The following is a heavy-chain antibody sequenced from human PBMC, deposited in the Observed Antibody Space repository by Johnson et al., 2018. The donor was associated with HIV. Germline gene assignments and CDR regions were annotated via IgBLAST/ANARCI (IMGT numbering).Heavy chain of an antibody. J-gene: IGHJ3*02. V-gene: IGHV3-30*03. CDR2: ISYDGSNK. Sequence: QMQLVESGGGVVQPGRSLRLSCAASGFTFSDYGMHWVRQAPGKGLEWVAVISYDGSNKYYADSVKGRFTISRDNSKNTLFLQMNSLRAGDTAVYYCARAWGDLAPDAFDIWGLGTMVTVSS. D-gene: IGHD7-27*01. CDR1: GFTFSDYG. CDR3: ARAWGDLAPDAFDI.